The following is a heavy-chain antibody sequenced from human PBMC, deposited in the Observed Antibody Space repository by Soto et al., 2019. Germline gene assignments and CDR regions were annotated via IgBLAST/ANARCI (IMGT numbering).Heavy chain of an antibody. Sequence: GASVKVSCKASGYTFTNYGMSWVRQAPGQGLEWMGWINTYNGNTNHAQKLQGRVTMTTDTSTSTAYMELRSLRSDDTAVYYCARGVGSGTYYNQYNWFDPWGQGTLVTVSS. CDR2: INTYNGNT. V-gene: IGHV1-18*01. CDR1: GYTFTNYG. CDR3: ARGVGSGTYYNQYNWFDP. D-gene: IGHD3-10*01. J-gene: IGHJ5*02.